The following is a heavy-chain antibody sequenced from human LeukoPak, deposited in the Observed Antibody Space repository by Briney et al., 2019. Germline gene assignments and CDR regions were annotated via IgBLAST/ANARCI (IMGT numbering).Heavy chain of an antibody. CDR3: ARAYQHLGELSLPDY. CDR1: GYTFTNYA. CDR2: IHPSTGNP. Sequence: ASVKVSCEATGYTFTNYAMNWVRQAPGQGLEWMGWIHPSTGNPTYAQDFTGRFVFSLDTSVSTTYLQISSLKAEDTAVYYCARAYQHLGELSLPDYWGQGTLVTVSS. J-gene: IGHJ4*02. D-gene: IGHD3-16*02. V-gene: IGHV7-4-1*02.